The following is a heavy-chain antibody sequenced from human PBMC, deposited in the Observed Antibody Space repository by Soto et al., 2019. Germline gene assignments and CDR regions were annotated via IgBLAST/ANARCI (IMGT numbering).Heavy chain of an antibody. V-gene: IGHV3-23*01. Sequence: PGGSLRLSCAASGFTFSSYAMSWVRQAAGKGLEWVSTISGGGDRTYYADSVRGRFTISRDNPENTLFLQMNSLRAEDTAAYYCAKAGGDCSGGSCYYDYWGQGTLVTVSS. CDR2: ISGGGDRT. D-gene: IGHD2-15*01. J-gene: IGHJ4*02. CDR3: AKAGGDCSGGSCYYDY. CDR1: GFTFSSYA.